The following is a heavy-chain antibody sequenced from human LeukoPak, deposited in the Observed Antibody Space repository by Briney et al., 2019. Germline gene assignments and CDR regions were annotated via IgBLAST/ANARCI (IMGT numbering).Heavy chain of an antibody. CDR1: GFAFRDYA. CDR2: ISGSAHKI. D-gene: IGHD5-18*01. Sequence: PGGSLRLSCAASGFAFRDYAMNWVRQAPEKGVDWVSVISGSAHKIRYADSVKGRFTISRDNSENIVYLQMNNLRAEDTAVYYCAGRVTGYSSGYVYWGQGTLVTVSS. V-gene: IGHV3-23*01. J-gene: IGHJ4*02. CDR3: AGRVTGYSSGYVY.